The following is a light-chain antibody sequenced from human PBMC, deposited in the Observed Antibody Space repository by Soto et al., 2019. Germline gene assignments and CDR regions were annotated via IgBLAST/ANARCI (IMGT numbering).Light chain of an antibody. Sequence: IQMTQSPSTLSASVGDRFTITCRASQSISSWLAWYQQKPGKAPKLLIYDASSLESGVPSRFSGSGSGTEFTLTISSLQPDDFATYYCQQYNSYGLTFGGGTKVDIK. V-gene: IGKV1-5*01. CDR1: QSISSW. CDR3: QQYNSYGLT. CDR2: DAS. J-gene: IGKJ4*01.